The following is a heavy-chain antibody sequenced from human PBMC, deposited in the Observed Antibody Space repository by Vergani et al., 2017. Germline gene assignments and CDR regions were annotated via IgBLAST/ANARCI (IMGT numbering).Heavy chain of an antibody. V-gene: IGHV3-30*02. D-gene: IGHD2-21*01. J-gene: IGHJ4*02. CDR3: AKGHSCHIGSPHDYYFDY. CDR1: GFIFNYYG. Sequence: QVHLVESGGGVVQPGGSLSLSCAASGFIFNYYGINWVRQAPGKGLEWVSFIRSDGGSEMYADSVRGRFTISRDNSKNTVSLEMLSLRTEDTAVYYCAKGHSCHIGSPHDYYFDYWGQGTLVTVSS. CDR2: IRSDGGSE.